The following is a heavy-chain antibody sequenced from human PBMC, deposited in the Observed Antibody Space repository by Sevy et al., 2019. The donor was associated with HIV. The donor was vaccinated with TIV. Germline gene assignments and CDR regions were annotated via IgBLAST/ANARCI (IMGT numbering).Heavy chain of an antibody. Sequence: SETLSLTCTVSGGSISSGGYYWSWIRQHPGKGMEWIGYIYYSGSTYYNPSLKSRVTISVDTSKNQFSLKLSSVTAAETAVDYCAGGGGEDFWSGPFIDYWGQGTLVTVSS. CDR1: GGSISSGGYY. CDR2: IYYSGST. J-gene: IGHJ4*02. V-gene: IGHV4-31*03. CDR3: AGGGGEDFWSGPFIDY. D-gene: IGHD3-3*01.